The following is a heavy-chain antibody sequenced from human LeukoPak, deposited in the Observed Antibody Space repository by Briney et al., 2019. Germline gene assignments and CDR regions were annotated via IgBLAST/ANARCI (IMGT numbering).Heavy chain of an antibody. J-gene: IGHJ4*02. CDR2: MNPNSGGT. V-gene: IGHV1-2*02. Sequence: GASVKVSCKASGYTFTSYDINWVRQATGQGLEWMGWMNPNSGGTNYAQKFQGRVTMTRDTSISTAYMELSRLRSDDTAVYYCARGSSGYDDYWGQGTLVTVSS. CDR1: GYTFTSYD. D-gene: IGHD5-12*01. CDR3: ARGSSGYDDY.